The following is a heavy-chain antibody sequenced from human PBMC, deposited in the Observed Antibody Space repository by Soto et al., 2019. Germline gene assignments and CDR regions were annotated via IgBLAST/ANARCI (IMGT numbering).Heavy chain of an antibody. CDR3: ARDLGPGEGFDY. CDR2: IIPIFGTA. Sequence: SVKVSCNASGGTFSSYAISRVRQAPGQGLEWMGGIIPIFGTANYAQKFQGRVTITADESTSTAYMELSSLRSEDTAVYYCARDLGPGEGFDYWGQGTLVTVSS. J-gene: IGHJ4*02. V-gene: IGHV1-69*01. CDR1: GGTFSSYA. D-gene: IGHD3-16*01.